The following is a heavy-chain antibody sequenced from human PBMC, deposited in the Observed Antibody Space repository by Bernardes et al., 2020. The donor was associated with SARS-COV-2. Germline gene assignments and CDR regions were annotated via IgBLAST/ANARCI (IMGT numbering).Heavy chain of an antibody. CDR2: IYAGNGDT. CDR1: GYSFTSYG. V-gene: IGHV1-3*01. Sequence: ASVKVSCEAFGYSFTSYGMHWVRQAPGQSPEWMGWIYAGNGDTKYSQKFKGRATITRDTSANTVYMELSSLRSADTAVYYCARDPLGKDFWTGYSLGTRYYFYMDFWGKGTPVTVSS. D-gene: IGHD3-3*01. CDR3: ARDPLGKDFWTGYSLGTRYYFYMDF. J-gene: IGHJ6*03.